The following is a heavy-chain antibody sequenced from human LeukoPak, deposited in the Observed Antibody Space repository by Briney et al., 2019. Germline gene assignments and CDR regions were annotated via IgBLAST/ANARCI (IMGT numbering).Heavy chain of an antibody. Sequence: ASVKVSCKASGYTFTSYGISWVRQAPGQGLEWMGWISAYNGNTDYAQKLQGRVTMTTDTSTSTAYMGLRSLRSDDTAVYYCARVVPAAISVNWFDPWGQGTLVTVSS. CDR1: GYTFTSYG. CDR2: ISAYNGNT. J-gene: IGHJ5*02. D-gene: IGHD2-2*02. V-gene: IGHV1-18*01. CDR3: ARVVPAAISVNWFDP.